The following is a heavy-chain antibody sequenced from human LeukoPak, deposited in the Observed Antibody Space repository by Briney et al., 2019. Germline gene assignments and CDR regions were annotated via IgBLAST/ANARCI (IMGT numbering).Heavy chain of an antibody. Sequence: ASVKVSCKASGYTFTSYYMHWVRQAPGQGLEWMGIINPSGGSTSYAQKFQGRVTMTRDTSTSTVYMELSSLRSEDTAVYYCARDGSGSVLYYYYYYMDVWGKGTTVTISS. J-gene: IGHJ6*03. CDR2: INPSGGST. CDR1: GYTFTSYY. CDR3: ARDGSGSVLYYYYYYMDV. V-gene: IGHV1-46*01. D-gene: IGHD3-10*01.